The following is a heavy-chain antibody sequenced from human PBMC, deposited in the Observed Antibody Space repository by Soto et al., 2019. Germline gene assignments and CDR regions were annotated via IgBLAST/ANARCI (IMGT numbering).Heavy chain of an antibody. CDR3: ARGRYGDY. V-gene: IGHV1-18*01. J-gene: IGHJ4*02. CDR2: ISAHNGNT. Sequence: QVHLVQSGAEVKKPGASVKVSCKASGYTFTSDGITWVRQAPGQGLEWMGWISAHNGNTDYAQKLQGRVIVTRDTSTSTAYMELRSLISDDTAVYYYARGRYGDYWGQGALVTVSS. CDR1: GYTFTSDG. D-gene: IGHD1-1*01.